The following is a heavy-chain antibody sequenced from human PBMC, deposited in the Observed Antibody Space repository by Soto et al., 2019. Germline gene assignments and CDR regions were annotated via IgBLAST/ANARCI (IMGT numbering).Heavy chain of an antibody. V-gene: IGHV1-58*01. D-gene: IGHD3-16*01. CDR1: GFTFTSSA. Sequence: SVKVSCKASGFTFTSSAVQWVRQARGQRLEWIGWIVVGSGNTNYAQKFQERVTITRDMSTSTAYMELSSLRSEDTAVYYCAAHVNYESWGSDYYYYGMDVLGQGTMVHVPS. CDR2: IVVGSGNT. J-gene: IGHJ6*01. CDR3: AAHVNYESWGSDYYYYGMDV.